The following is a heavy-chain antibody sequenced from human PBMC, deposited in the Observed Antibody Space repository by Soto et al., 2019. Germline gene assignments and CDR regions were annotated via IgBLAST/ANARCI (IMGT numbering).Heavy chain of an antibody. CDR3: ARDTGGSSSWYVGYYYGMDV. V-gene: IGHV4-31*03. D-gene: IGHD6-13*01. J-gene: IGHJ6*02. CDR2: IYYSGST. Sequence: PSESLSLTCTVSGGSISSGGYYWSWIRQHPGKGLEWIGYIYYSGSTYYNPSLKSRVTISVDTSKNQFSLKLSSVTAADTAVYYCARDTGGSSSWYVGYYYGMDVWGQGTTVT. CDR1: GGSISSGGYY.